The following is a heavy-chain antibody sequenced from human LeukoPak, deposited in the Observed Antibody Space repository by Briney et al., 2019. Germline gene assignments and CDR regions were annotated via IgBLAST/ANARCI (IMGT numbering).Heavy chain of an antibody. J-gene: IGHJ4*02. CDR2: VKSKTDGGTT. Sequence: GGSLRLSCVASGFTFSSYWMTWVRQAPGKGLEWVDRVKSKTDGGTTDYAAPVKGRFTISRDDSKNTLYLQMNSLKTEDTAVYYCTRYYDSSGYYYFSTSVCFDYWGQGTLVTVSS. V-gene: IGHV3-15*01. CDR3: TRYYDSSGYYYFSTSVCFDY. CDR1: GFTFSSYW. D-gene: IGHD3-22*01.